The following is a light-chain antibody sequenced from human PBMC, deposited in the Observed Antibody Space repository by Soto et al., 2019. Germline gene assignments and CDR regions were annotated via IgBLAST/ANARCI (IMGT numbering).Light chain of an antibody. V-gene: IGKV3-20*01. Sequence: EVAMTQSPANLAVSPCETATLSCSSSQSASNNYLAGCQQKPGQAPRLRIYGASTRATGIPDRFSGTGSGTDFTLTSSRLEPEDFAVYYCQHFGDSPITFGQGTRLDIK. CDR1: QSASNNY. CDR2: GAS. J-gene: IGKJ5*01. CDR3: QHFGDSPIT.